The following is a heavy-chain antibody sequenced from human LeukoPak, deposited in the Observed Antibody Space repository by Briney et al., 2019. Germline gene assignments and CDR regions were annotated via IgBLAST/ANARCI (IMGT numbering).Heavy chain of an antibody. CDR2: ISGSSSYI. V-gene: IGHV3-21*01. J-gene: IGHJ4*02. CDR3: ARWVDWEGSFDY. CDR1: GFTFGIYS. Sequence: GGSLRLSCVASGFTFGIYSMNWVRRAPGKGLEWVASISGSSSYIYYAGSVKGRFTISRDNDQNSLNLQMNSLRGEDTAVYYCARWVDWEGSFDYWGQGTLVTVSS. D-gene: IGHD3-9*01.